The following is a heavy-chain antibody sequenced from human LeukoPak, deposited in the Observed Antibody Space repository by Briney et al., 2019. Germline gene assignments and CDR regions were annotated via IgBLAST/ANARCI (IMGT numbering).Heavy chain of an antibody. Sequence: GGSLRLSCAASGFTFDDYAMHWVRQAPGKGLEWVSGISWNSGSIGYADSVKGRLTISRDNAKSSLYLQMNSLRAEDMALYYCAKDAAGTTRGYYFDYWGQGTLVTVSS. CDR2: ISWNSGSI. D-gene: IGHD6-13*01. CDR3: AKDAAGTTRGYYFDY. CDR1: GFTFDDYA. V-gene: IGHV3-9*03. J-gene: IGHJ4*02.